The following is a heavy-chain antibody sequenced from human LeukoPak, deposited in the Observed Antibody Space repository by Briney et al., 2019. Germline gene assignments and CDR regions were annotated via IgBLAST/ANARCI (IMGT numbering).Heavy chain of an antibody. CDR1: GGSISSYY. D-gene: IGHD3-10*01. CDR3: ARHLRSMVRGVITTYYYYGMDV. CDR2: IYYSGST. J-gene: IGHJ6*02. V-gene: IGHV4-59*08. Sequence: SETLSLTCTVSGGSISSYYWSWIRQPPGKGLEWIGYIYYSGSTNYNPSLESRATISVDTSKNQFSLKLSSVTAADTAVYYCARHLRSMVRGVITTYYYYGMDVWGQGTTVTVSS.